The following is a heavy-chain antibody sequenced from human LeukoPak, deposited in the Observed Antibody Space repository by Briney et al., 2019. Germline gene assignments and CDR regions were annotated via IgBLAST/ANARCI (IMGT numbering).Heavy chain of an antibody. CDR2: INHSGST. CDR1: GGSFSDYY. D-gene: IGHD4-17*01. V-gene: IGHV4-34*01. J-gene: IGHJ4*02. CDR3: ARARGYGVDY. Sequence: SETLSLTCAVYGGSFSDYYWSWIRQPPGKGLEWIGEINHSGSTNYNPSLKSRVTISVDTSKNQFSLKLSSVTAADTAVYYCARARGYGVDYWGQGTLVTVSS.